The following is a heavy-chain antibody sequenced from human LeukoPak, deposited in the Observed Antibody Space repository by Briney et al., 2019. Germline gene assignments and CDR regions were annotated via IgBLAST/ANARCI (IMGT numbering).Heavy chain of an antibody. CDR1: GGSISSSSYY. Sequence: SETLSLTCTVSGGSISSSSYYWGWIRQPPGKGLEWIGSIYYSGSTYYNPSLKSRVTISVDTSKNQFSLKLSSVTAADTAVYYCARQKRYIAAYWTPYYFDYWGQGTLVTVSS. CDR3: ARQKRYIAAYWTPYYFDY. V-gene: IGHV4-39*01. J-gene: IGHJ4*02. D-gene: IGHD6-13*01. CDR2: IYYSGST.